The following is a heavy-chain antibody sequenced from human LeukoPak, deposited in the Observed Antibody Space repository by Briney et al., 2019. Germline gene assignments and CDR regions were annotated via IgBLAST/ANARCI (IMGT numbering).Heavy chain of an antibody. Sequence: GGSLRLSCAASGFTFSDYYMSWIRQAPGKGLEWVSYISSSGSTIYYADSVKGRFTISRDNAKNSLYLQMNSLRAEDTAVYYCARVHCSITSCYRGHFDYWGQGTLVTVSS. D-gene: IGHD2-2*02. CDR3: ARVHCSITSCYRGHFDY. CDR2: ISSSGSTI. V-gene: IGHV3-11*01. J-gene: IGHJ4*02. CDR1: GFTFSDYY.